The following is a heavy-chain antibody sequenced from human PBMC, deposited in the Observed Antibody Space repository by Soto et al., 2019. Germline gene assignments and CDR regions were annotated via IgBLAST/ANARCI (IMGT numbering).Heavy chain of an antibody. CDR1: GGPVSGDDLY. D-gene: IGHD1-7*01. CDR3: ARGGYWDYNFAY. J-gene: IGHJ4*02. Sequence: SQTLSLTCVVSGGPVSGDDLYWSWIRHLPGKGLEWIANVYHTGTTYYNPSLKSRVSMSVDTSKNQFSLKLSSVTAADTAVYYCARGGYWDYNFAYGGQGTLGAVAS. CDR2: VYHTGTT. V-gene: IGHV4-30-4*08.